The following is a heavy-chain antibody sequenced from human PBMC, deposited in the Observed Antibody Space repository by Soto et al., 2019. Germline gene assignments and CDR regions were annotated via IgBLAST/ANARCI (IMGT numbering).Heavy chain of an antibody. CDR2: ISSSGSTI. J-gene: IGHJ6*02. D-gene: IGHD6-6*01. CDR3: ARFYSSSFLAYYYYGMDV. Sequence: GGSLRLSCAALDLPSGGIELTWFRRAPGKGLEWVSYISSSGSTIYYADSVKGRFTISRDNAKNSLYLQMNSLRAEDTAVYYCARFYSSSFLAYYYYGMDVWGQGTTVTVSS. V-gene: IGHV3-48*03. CDR1: DLPSGGI.